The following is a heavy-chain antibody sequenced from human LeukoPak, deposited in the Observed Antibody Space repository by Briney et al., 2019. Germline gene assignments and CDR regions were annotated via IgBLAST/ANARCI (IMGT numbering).Heavy chain of an antibody. CDR1: GFTVSSND. J-gene: IGHJ5*02. CDR3: ARVQFQWFDP. Sequence: GGSLRLSCAASGFTVSSNDMSWVRQAPGKGLECISVIYSGGSTYYADSVKGRFTIARDNSKKTLSLQMNNLRVDDTAVYYCARVQFQWFDPWGQGTLVTVAS. V-gene: IGHV3-66*01. CDR2: IYSGGST. D-gene: IGHD2-21*01.